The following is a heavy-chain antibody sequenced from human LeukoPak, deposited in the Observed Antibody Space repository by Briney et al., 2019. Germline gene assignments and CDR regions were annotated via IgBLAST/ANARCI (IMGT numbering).Heavy chain of an antibody. V-gene: IGHV1-8*03. Sequence: GASVKVSCKASGYTFTSYDINWVRQASGQGLEWMGWMNPNSGHTGYAQKFQGRVTLTRNTSISTAYMELSSLRSEDTAVYYCARGGIAARPRWFDPWGQGTLVTVSS. J-gene: IGHJ5*02. CDR3: ARGGIAARPRWFDP. CDR2: MNPNSGHT. D-gene: IGHD6-6*01. CDR1: GYTFTSYD.